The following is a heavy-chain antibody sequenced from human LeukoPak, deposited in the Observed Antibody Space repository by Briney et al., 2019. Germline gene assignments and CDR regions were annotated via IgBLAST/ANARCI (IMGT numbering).Heavy chain of an antibody. D-gene: IGHD3-9*01. Sequence: SETLSLTCAVYGGSFSGYYWSWIRQPPGKGLERIGEINHSGSTNYNPSLKSRVTISVDTSKNQFSLKLSSVTAADTAVYYCARYHYDILTGYLGIDYWGQGTLVTVSS. CDR2: INHSGST. J-gene: IGHJ4*02. CDR1: GGSFSGYY. V-gene: IGHV4-34*01. CDR3: ARYHYDILTGYLGIDY.